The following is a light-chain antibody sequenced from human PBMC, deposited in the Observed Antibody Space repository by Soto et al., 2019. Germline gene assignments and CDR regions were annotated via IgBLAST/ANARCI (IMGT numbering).Light chain of an antibody. CDR3: AAWDDSLNGQWV. J-gene: IGLJ3*02. CDR2: SNN. Sequence: QSVLTQPPSASGTPGQRVTISCSGSSSNIGSNTVNWYQQLPGTAPKLHIYSNNQRPSGVPDRFSGSKSGTSASLAISGLQSEDEADYYCAAWDDSLNGQWVFGGGTKLTVL. V-gene: IGLV1-44*01. CDR1: SSNIGSNT.